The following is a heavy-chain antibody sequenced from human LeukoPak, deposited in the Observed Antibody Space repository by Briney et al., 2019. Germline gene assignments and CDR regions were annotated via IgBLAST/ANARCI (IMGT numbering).Heavy chain of an antibody. CDR3: AKDRGYSYGISEY. CDR1: GFTFSTFA. V-gene: IGHV3-23*01. D-gene: IGHD5-18*01. J-gene: IGHJ4*02. Sequence: GGSLRLSCAASGFTFSTFAMNWVRQAPGKGLEWVSTISETGRSTYYADSVEGQFTISRDNSKNTLYLQMNSLRAEDTAVYYCAKDRGYSYGISEYWGQGTLVTVSS. CDR2: ISETGRST.